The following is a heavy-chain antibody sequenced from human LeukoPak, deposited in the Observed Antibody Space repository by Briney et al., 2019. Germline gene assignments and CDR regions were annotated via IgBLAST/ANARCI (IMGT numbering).Heavy chain of an antibody. J-gene: IGHJ4*02. CDR1: GFTFSSYW. Sequence: GGSLRLSCAAYGFTFSSYWKSWVRQAPGKGLEWVANINQDGSEKYYVDSVKGRFTISRDNAKNSLYLQMESLRADDTAVYYWADPHSDYWGQGTLVTVSS. CDR2: INQDGSEK. CDR3: ADPHSDY. V-gene: IGHV3-7*01.